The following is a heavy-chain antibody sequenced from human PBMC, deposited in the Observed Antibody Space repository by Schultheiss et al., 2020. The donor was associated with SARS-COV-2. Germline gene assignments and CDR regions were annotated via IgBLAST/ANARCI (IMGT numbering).Heavy chain of an antibody. CDR3: VVITYYFDY. J-gene: IGHJ4*02. CDR1: GFTFSSYS. CDR2: ISSSGSTI. V-gene: IGHV3-48*04. Sequence: GGSLRLSCAASGFTFSSYSMNWVRQAPGKGLEWVSYISSSGSTIYYADAVKGRFTISRDNAKNSLYLQMNSLRVEDTAVYYCVVITYYFDYWGQGTLVTVSS. D-gene: IGHD3-22*01.